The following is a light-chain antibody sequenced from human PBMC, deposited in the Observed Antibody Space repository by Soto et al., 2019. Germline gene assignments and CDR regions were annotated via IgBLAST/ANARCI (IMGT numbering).Light chain of an antibody. CDR2: GAS. J-gene: IGKJ1*01. Sequence: EIVLTQSPDTLSLFPGERATLSCRASQRVSSIYLAWYQQKLGQAPRLLIFGASSRATGIPDRFSGSGSGTDFTLTISRLEPEDFAVYYCQQYGSSRWTFGQGTKV. V-gene: IGKV3-20*01. CDR1: QRVSSIY. CDR3: QQYGSSRWT.